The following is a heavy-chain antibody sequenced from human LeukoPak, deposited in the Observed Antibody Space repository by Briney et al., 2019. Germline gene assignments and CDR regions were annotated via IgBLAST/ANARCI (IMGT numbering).Heavy chain of an antibody. CDR1: GYTFIGYY. V-gene: IGHV1-2*06. CDR3: ARERAYSYGFDY. Sequence: ASVKVSCKASGYTFIGYYIHWVRQAPGQGLEWVGRINPNSGGTNYAQKFQGRVTMTRDTSISTAYMELSRLTSDDTAVYYCARERAYSYGFDYWGQGTLVTVPS. D-gene: IGHD5-18*01. CDR2: INPNSGGT. J-gene: IGHJ4*02.